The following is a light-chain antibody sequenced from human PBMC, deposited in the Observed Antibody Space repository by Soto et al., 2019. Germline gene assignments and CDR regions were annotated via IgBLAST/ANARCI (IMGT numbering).Light chain of an antibody. CDR1: QGISSY. J-gene: IGKJ2*01. CDR2: AAS. Sequence: AIRMTQSPSSFSASTGDRVTITCRASQGISSYLAWYQQKPGKAPKLLIYAASTLQSGVPSRFSGSGSGTDFTRTVSCLQSEDFATYYCQQYYSYPYTLCQGTKLEIK. V-gene: IGKV1-8*01. CDR3: QQYYSYPYT.